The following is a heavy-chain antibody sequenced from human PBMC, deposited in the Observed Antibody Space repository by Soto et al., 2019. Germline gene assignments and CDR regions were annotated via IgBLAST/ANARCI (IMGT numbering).Heavy chain of an antibody. V-gene: IGHV3-30*03. CDR3: ARGGTRYCTNGVCYSHAFDI. CDR1: GFTFSSYG. Sequence: PGGSLRLSCAASGFTFSSYGMHWVRQAPGEGLEWVAVISYDGSNKYYADSVKGRFTISRDNSKNTLYLQMNSLRAEDTAVYYCARGGTRYCTNGVCYSHAFDIWGQGTMVTVSS. CDR2: ISYDGSNK. D-gene: IGHD2-8*01. J-gene: IGHJ3*02.